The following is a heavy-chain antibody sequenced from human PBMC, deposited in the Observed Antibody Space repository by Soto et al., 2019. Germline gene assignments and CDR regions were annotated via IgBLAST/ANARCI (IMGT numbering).Heavy chain of an antibody. Sequence: SETLSLTCAVYGGSFSGYYWSWIRQPPGKGLEWIGEINHSGSTNYNPSLKSRVTISVDTSKNQFSLKLSSVTAADTAVYYCARTGSTSLITHYYYYMDVWGKGTTVTVSS. V-gene: IGHV4-34*01. J-gene: IGHJ6*03. CDR2: INHSGST. CDR3: ARTGSTSLITHYYYYMDV. D-gene: IGHD2-2*01. CDR1: GGSFSGYY.